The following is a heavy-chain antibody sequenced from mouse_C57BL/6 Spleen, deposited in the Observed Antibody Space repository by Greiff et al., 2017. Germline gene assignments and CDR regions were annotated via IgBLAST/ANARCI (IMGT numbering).Heavy chain of an antibody. D-gene: IGHD2-4*01. J-gene: IGHJ4*01. CDR1: GYTFTSYW. V-gene: IGHV1-64*01. CDR3: AREGIYYDYDNYAMDY. Sequence: QVQLKQPGAELVKPGASVKLSCKASGYTFTSYWMHWVKQRPGQGLEWIGMIHPNSGSTNYNEKFKSKATLTVDKSSSTAYMQLSSLTSEDSAVYYCAREGIYYDYDNYAMDYWGQGTSVTVSS. CDR2: IHPNSGST.